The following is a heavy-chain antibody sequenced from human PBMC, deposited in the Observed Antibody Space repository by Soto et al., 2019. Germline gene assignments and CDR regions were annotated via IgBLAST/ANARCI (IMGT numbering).Heavy chain of an antibody. Sequence: SETLSLTCTVSGGSISSYYWSWIRQPPGKGLEWIGYIYYSGSTNYNPSLKSRVTISVDTSKNQFSLKLSSVTAADTAVYYCARVRVGAYYYYGMDVWGQGTTVTVSS. CDR1: GGSISSYY. CDR3: ARVRVGAYYYYGMDV. V-gene: IGHV4-59*01. J-gene: IGHJ6*02. CDR2: IYYSGST.